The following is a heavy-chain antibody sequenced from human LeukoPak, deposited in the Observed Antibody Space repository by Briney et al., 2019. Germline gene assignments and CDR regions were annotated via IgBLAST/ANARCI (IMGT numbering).Heavy chain of an antibody. CDR1: GNSISSGVYY. CDR3: ARASYSYDISGWVPFDY. D-gene: IGHD3-22*01. CDR2: IYTSGST. V-gene: IGHV4-61*02. Sequence: SQTLSLTCTVSGNSISSGVYYWSWIRQPAGKGLEWIGRIYTSGSTTYNPSLKSRVTISGDTSENQFSLRLSSVTAADTAVYYCARASYSYDISGWVPFDYWGQGTLVTVSS. J-gene: IGHJ4*02.